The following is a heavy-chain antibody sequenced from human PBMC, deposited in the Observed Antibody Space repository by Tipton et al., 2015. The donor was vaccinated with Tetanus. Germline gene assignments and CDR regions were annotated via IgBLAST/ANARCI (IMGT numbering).Heavy chain of an antibody. D-gene: IGHD2-8*01. CDR3: AKGGARLWCTNHYYYYGLDM. V-gene: IGHV3-30*18. J-gene: IGHJ6*02. Sequence: SLRLSCAASGFTFSDYGMHWVRQAPGKGLEWVAVLSFDGTNEDYADSVKGRCTISRDNSKNTLFLKMNSLRPEDAAVYYCAKGGARLWCTNHYYYYGLDMWGQGTTVAVS. CDR1: GFTFSDYG. CDR2: LSFDGTNE.